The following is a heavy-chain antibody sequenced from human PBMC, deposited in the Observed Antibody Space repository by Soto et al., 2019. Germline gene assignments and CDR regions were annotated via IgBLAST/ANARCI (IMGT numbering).Heavy chain of an antibody. V-gene: IGHV4-39*07. J-gene: IGHJ3*02. CDR2: IYYSGYT. D-gene: IGHD3-22*01. CDR1: GGSISSSSYY. Sequence: SETLSLTCTVSGGSISSSSYYWGWIRQPPGKGLEWIGSIYYSGYTYYNPSLNSRVTISIDTSKNQFSLKLSSVTAADTAVYYCARGDSSGYYYDPGDFDIWGQGTMVT. CDR3: ARGDSSGYYYDPGDFDI.